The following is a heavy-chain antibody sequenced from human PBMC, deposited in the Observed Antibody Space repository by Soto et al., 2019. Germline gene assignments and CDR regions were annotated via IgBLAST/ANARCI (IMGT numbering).Heavy chain of an antibody. Sequence: GGSLRLSCAASGFTFSSYWMSWVRQAPGKGLEWVANIKQDGSEKYYVDSVKGRFTISRDNAKNSLYLQMNSLRAEDTAVYYCARDQVVVAATDHYYYYGMDVWGQGTTVTVSS. CDR3: ARDQVVVAATDHYYYYGMDV. V-gene: IGHV3-7*03. CDR2: IKQDGSEK. D-gene: IGHD2-15*01. CDR1: GFTFSSYW. J-gene: IGHJ6*02.